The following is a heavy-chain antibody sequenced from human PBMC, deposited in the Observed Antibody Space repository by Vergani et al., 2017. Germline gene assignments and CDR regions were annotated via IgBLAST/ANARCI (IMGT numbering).Heavy chain of an antibody. CDR1: GGSISSYY. V-gene: IGHV4-59*01. J-gene: IGHJ4*02. D-gene: IGHD6-19*01. Sequence: QVQLQESGPGLVKPSETLSLTCTVSGGSISSYYWSWIRQPPGKGLEWIGYIYYSGSTNYNPSLKSRVTISVDTSKNQFSLKLSSVTAADTAVYYCARGVIAVAALYYFDYWGQGTLVTVSS. CDR2: IYYSGST. CDR3: ARGVIAVAALYYFDY.